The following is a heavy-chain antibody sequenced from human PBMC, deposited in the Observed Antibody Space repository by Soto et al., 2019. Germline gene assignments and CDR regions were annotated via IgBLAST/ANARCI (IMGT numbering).Heavy chain of an antibody. CDR3: AREYCSSGSCYSFRGAFDI. Sequence: ASVKVSCKASGYTFTNYGISWVRQAPGQGLEWMGRISAYNGNTNYAQKLQDRVTMTTDTSTSTASMELRSLRSDDTAVYYCAREYCSSGSCYSFRGAFDIWGQGTMVTVSS. CDR1: GYTFTNYG. D-gene: IGHD2-2*01. J-gene: IGHJ3*02. CDR2: ISAYNGNT. V-gene: IGHV1-18*01.